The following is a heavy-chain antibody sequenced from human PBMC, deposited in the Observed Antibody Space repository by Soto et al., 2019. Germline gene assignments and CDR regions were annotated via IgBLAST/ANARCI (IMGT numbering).Heavy chain of an antibody. J-gene: IGHJ5*02. CDR1: GGSISSYY. D-gene: IGHD2-15*01. CDR2: IYTSGST. Sequence: SETLSLTCTVSGGSISSYYWSWIRQPAGKGLEWIGRIYTSGSTNYNPSLKSRVTMSVDTSKNQFSLKLSSVTAADTAVYYYARAVACSGGSCYSNWFDPWGQGTRVTVSS. V-gene: IGHV4-4*07. CDR3: ARAVACSGGSCYSNWFDP.